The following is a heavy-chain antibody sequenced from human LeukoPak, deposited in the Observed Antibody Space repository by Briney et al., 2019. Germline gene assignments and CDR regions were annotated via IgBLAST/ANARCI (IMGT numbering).Heavy chain of an antibody. CDR2: ISRSGSTI. J-gene: IGHJ3*02. Sequence: GGSLRLSCAASGFTFSSYAMSWVRQAPGKGLEWVSYISRSGSTIYYADSVKGRFTISRDNVKNTLYLQMNSLRAEDTAVYYCARTTSMSYVGDAFDIWGQGTMVTVSS. CDR1: GFTFSSYA. CDR3: ARTTSMSYVGDAFDI. D-gene: IGHD1-26*01. V-gene: IGHV3-48*04.